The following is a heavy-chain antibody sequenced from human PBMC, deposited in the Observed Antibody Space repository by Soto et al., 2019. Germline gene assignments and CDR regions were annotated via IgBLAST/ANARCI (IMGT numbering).Heavy chain of an antibody. Sequence: LGGSLRLSCTASTFTFSSYAMSWVRQAPGKGLEWASGISGSDDGTFYADSVKGRFTVSRDNSKNTLYLQMTSLRAEDTAVYYCARVGCRGGSCSSRGDFYYGMDVWGQVTTFTVSS. J-gene: IGHJ6*02. CDR1: TFTFSSYA. D-gene: IGHD2-15*01. CDR2: ISGSDDGT. CDR3: ARVGCRGGSCSSRGDFYYGMDV. V-gene: IGHV3-23*01.